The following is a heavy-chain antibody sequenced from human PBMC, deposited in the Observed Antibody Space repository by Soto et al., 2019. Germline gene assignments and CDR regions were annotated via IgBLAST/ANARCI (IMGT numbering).Heavy chain of an antibody. Sequence: ASVKVSCKASGYTFTSYDINWVRQATGQGLEWMGWMNPNSCNTGNAQKFQGRVTMSRNTSISTAYMERSSLRSEDTAVYYCAGKKIVVVPAANFLLGYYYYMDVWGKGTTVTISS. CDR1: GYTFTSYD. V-gene: IGHV1-8*01. CDR2: MNPNSCNT. D-gene: IGHD2-2*01. CDR3: AGKKIVVVPAANFLLGYYYYMDV. J-gene: IGHJ6*03.